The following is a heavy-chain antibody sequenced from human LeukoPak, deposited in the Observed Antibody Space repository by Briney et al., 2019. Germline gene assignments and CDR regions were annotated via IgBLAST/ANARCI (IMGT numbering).Heavy chain of an antibody. CDR2: INHSGST. V-gene: IGHV4-34*01. D-gene: IGHD2-15*01. Sequence: SETLSLTCAVYGGSFSGYYWSWIRQPPGKGLEWIGEINHSGSTNYNPSLKSRVTISVDTSKKQFSLKLSSVTAADTAVYYCASQTLYCSGGSCFRHAFDIWGQGTMVTVSS. CDR1: GGSFSGYY. J-gene: IGHJ3*02. CDR3: ASQTLYCSGGSCFRHAFDI.